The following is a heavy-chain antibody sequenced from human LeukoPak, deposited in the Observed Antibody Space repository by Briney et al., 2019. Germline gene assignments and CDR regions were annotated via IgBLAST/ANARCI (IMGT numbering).Heavy chain of an antibody. J-gene: IGHJ4*02. CDR1: GGTFSSYA. CDR2: IIPILGIA. D-gene: IGHD1-26*01. V-gene: IGHV1-69*04. CDR3: ARGSGATHLFDY. Sequence: SVKVSCKASGGTFSSYAISWVRQAPGQGLAWLGRIIPILGIANYAQKFQGRVTITADKSTSTAYMELSSLRSEDTAVYYCARGSGATHLFDYWGQGTLVTVSS.